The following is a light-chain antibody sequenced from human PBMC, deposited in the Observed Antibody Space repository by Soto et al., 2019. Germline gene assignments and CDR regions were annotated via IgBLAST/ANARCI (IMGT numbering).Light chain of an antibody. Sequence: EIVLTQSPGTLSLSPGERATLSCRASQIVSSSYLAWYQQKPGQAPRLLIYGASSRATGIPDRFSGSGCGTDFALTISRLEPEDFAVYYCQQYGSSPPGITFGQGTRLEIK. CDR3: QQYGSSPPGIT. CDR1: QIVSSSY. CDR2: GAS. V-gene: IGKV3-20*01. J-gene: IGKJ5*01.